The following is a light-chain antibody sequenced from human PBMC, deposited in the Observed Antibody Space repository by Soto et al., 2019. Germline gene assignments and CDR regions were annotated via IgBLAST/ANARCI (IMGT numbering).Light chain of an antibody. CDR1: QSVPSNF. V-gene: IGKV3-20*01. CDR3: QQYDSSWT. J-gene: IGKJ1*01. CDR2: DVS. Sequence: EIVLTQSPGTLSLSPGERATLYCRASQSVPSNFFAWYQQRPGQPPTLLLYDVSRRAAGIHDRISGSGSGTEFTLTISRLEPEDFAVYYCQQYDSSWTVGQGTKVEIK.